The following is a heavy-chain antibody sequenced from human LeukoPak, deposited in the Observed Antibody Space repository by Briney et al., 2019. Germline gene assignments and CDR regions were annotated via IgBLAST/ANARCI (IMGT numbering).Heavy chain of an antibody. CDR3: ASWAGNTQSDSWSGPFDY. V-gene: IGHV3-48*03. J-gene: IGHJ4*02. D-gene: IGHD3-3*01. CDR2: ISDSGRTT. CDR1: GLTFSNFK. Sequence: PGGSLRLSCAVSGLTFSNFKMNWVRRAPGKGLEWVSYISDSGRTTFYADSVKGRFTISRDNAKNSLYLQMSSLRVENTAVYYCASWAGNTQSDSWSGPFDYWGQGTLVTVSS.